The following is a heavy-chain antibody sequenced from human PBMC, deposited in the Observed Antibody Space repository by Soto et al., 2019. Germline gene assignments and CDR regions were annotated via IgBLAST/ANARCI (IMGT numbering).Heavy chain of an antibody. Sequence: QVQLQQWGAGLVKPSETLSLTCAVYGGSFSGYYWSWIRQPPGKGLEWIGEINHSGSTNYNPSHTSRFTISVDTSKNQFSLQLSSVTAADTAVYYCARRLPNYDYIWGSYRRNWFDPWGQGTLVTVSS. CDR1: GGSFSGYY. V-gene: IGHV4-34*01. D-gene: IGHD3-16*02. J-gene: IGHJ5*02. CDR3: ARRLPNYDYIWGSYRRNWFDP. CDR2: INHSGST.